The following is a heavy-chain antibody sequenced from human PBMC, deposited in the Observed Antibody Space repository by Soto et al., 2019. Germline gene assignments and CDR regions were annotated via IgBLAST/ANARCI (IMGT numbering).Heavy chain of an antibody. Sequence: EVQLVESGGGLVQPGGSLRLSCAASGFTFSSYCMRWVRQAPGKGLEWVANIKQDGSEKYYADSVKGRFTISRDSAKNSLYLQRNSLGSEDTAVYYCASAGDYCGSGSYRIDYGGQVTLVNVSS. J-gene: IGHJ4*02. D-gene: IGHD3-10*01. V-gene: IGHV3-7*03. CDR2: IKQDGSEK. CDR3: ASAGDYCGSGSYRIDY. CDR1: GFTFSSYC.